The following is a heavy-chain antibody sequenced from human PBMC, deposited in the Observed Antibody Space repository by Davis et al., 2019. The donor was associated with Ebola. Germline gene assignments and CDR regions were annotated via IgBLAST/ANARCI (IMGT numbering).Heavy chain of an antibody. D-gene: IGHD3/OR15-3a*01. CDR3: ARVRGTGVWGLDY. V-gene: IGHV3-7*01. CDR1: GFTFSSYW. J-gene: IGHJ4*02. Sequence: GGSLRLSCAASGFTFSSYWMSWVRQAPGKGLEWVANIKQDGSEKYYVDSVKGRFTISRDNAKNSLYLQMNSLRAEDTAVYYWARVRGTGVWGLDYWGQGTLVTVSS. CDR2: IKQDGSEK.